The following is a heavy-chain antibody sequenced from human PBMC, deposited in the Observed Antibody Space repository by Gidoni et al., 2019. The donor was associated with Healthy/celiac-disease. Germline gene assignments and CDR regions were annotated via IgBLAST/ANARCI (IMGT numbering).Heavy chain of an antibody. CDR3: ARVRDSYGDYGYLYYFDY. D-gene: IGHD4-17*01. CDR2: INHSGST. CDR1: GGSFSGYY. V-gene: IGHV4-34*01. Sequence: QVQLQQWGAGLLKPSETLSLTCAVSGGSFSGYYWSWIRQPPGKGLEWIGEINHSGSTNYNPSLKSRVTISVDTSKNQFSLKLSSVTAADTAVYYCARVRDSYGDYGYLYYFDYWGQGTLVTVSS. J-gene: IGHJ4*02.